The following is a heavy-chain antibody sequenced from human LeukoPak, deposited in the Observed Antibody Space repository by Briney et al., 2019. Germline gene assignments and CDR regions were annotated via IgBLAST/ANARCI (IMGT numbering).Heavy chain of an antibody. J-gene: IGHJ4*02. CDR1: GYTFTGYY. Sequence: ASVKASCKASGYTFTGYYMHWVRQAPGQGLEWMGWINPNSGGTNYAQKFQGRVTMTRDTSISTAYMELSRLRSDDTAVYYCARDRTGTTAGEFDYWGQGTLVTVSS. CDR3: ARDRTGTTAGEFDY. D-gene: IGHD1-1*01. CDR2: INPNSGGT. V-gene: IGHV1-2*02.